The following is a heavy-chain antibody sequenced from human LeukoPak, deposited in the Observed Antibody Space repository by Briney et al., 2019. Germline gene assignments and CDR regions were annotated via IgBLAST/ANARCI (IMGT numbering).Heavy chain of an antibody. CDR1: GGSISSSDYF. CDR2: IYYSGST. V-gene: IGHV4-39*01. CDR3: ARTRDGYNYRGAFNI. D-gene: IGHD5-24*01. J-gene: IGHJ3*02. Sequence: SETLSLTCTASGGSISSSDYFWGWIRQPPGKGLEWIGSIYYSGSTYYNPSLESRVTISVDTSKNQFSLKLRSVIAADTAVYYCARTRDGYNYRGAFNIWGQGTLLTVSS.